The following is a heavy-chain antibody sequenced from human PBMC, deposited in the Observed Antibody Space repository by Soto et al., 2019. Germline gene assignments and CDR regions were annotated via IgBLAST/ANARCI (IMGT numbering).Heavy chain of an antibody. Sequence: KPSETLSLTCTVSGGSISSGDYYWSWIRQPPGKGLEWIGYIYYSGSTYYNPSLKSRVTISVDTSKNQFSLKLSSVTAADTAVYYCAREVAGFSGYYTGMENYRAQRTPVTVSS. D-gene: IGHD3-3*01. V-gene: IGHV4-30-4*01. CDR1: GGSISSGDYY. CDR3: AREVAGFSGYYTGMENY. J-gene: IGHJ4*02. CDR2: IYYSGST.